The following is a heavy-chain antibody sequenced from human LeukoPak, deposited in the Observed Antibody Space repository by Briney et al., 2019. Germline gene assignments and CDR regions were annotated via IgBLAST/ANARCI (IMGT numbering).Heavy chain of an antibody. Sequence: SQTLSLTCTISVGFISSRSYYWGWIRQPPGKGLECIGSIYYSGNTYYNPSLKSRVTISVDTSKNQYSLKLSSVTAADTAVYYCARSMYSSSWYDLVFDYWGQGTLVTVSS. D-gene: IGHD6-13*01. V-gene: IGHV4-39*01. CDR1: VGFISSRSYY. CDR3: ARSMYSSSWYDLVFDY. CDR2: IYYSGNT. J-gene: IGHJ4*02.